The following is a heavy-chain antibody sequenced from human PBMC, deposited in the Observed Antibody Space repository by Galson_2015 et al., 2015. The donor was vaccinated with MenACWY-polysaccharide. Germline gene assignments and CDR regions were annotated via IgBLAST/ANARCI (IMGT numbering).Heavy chain of an antibody. CDR2: ISSSSSTV. CDR1: GFTFSSYS. V-gene: IGHV3-48*01. D-gene: IGHD2-21*02. J-gene: IGHJ4*02. CDR3: TRDVTEKCGADCYRIDN. Sequence: SLRLSCAASGFTFSSYSMNWVRQAPGKGLEWVSYISSSSSTVYYADSVKGRFTIFRDNARNSLYLQMNSLRAEDTAVYYCTRDVTEKCGADCYRIDNWGQGTLVTVSS.